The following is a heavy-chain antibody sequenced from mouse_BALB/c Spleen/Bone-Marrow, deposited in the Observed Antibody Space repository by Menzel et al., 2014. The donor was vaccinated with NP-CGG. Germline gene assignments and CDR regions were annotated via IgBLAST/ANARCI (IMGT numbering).Heavy chain of an antibody. J-gene: IGHJ2*01. V-gene: IGHV1-61*01. CDR1: GYTFTSYW. Sequence: QDQLQQSGAALVRPGASVKLSCKASGYTFTSYWMNWVRQRPGQGLEWIGMIDPSDRETPYNQMFKDKASLTVDKSSSTAYMQLSSLTSEDSAVYSFARNWAFDDWGQSTTLTVSS. CDR2: IDPSDRET. D-gene: IGHD4-1*01. CDR3: ARNWAFDD.